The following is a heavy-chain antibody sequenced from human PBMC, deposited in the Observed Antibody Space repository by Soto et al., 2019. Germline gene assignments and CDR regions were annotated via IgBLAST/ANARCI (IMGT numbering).Heavy chain of an antibody. CDR3: AKDPAITMVRGVALADV. CDR2: ISSNGGST. Sequence: GGSLRLSCSASGFTFSTYAIHWVRQAPGKGLEYVSAISSNGGSTYYADSVKGRFTISRDNSKNTLYLQMNSLRAEDTAVYYCAKDPAITMVRGVALADVWGQGTKVTVSS. J-gene: IGHJ6*02. D-gene: IGHD3-10*01. V-gene: IGHV3-64*04. CDR1: GFTFSTYA.